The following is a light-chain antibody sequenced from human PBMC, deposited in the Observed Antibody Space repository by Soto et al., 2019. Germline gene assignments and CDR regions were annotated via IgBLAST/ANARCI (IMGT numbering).Light chain of an antibody. CDR3: QSHDSSLRGWV. Sequence: QSVLTQPPSVSGAPGQRVTISCTGSSSNIGANYDVHWYQHLPGTAPRLLISGDSNRPSGVPDRFSGSKSGTSASLGIAGLHAEDEADYYCQSHDSSLRGWVFGGGTKLTVL. J-gene: IGLJ3*02. CDR2: GDS. CDR1: SSNIGANYD. V-gene: IGLV1-40*01.